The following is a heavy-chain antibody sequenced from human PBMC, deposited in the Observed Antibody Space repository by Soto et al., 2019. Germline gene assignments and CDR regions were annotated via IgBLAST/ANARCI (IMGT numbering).Heavy chain of an antibody. J-gene: IGHJ4*02. CDR3: ARDQGSHPGD. CDR1: GLSISSDNW. Sequence: QVQLQESGPGLVRPSGTVSLTCAVSGLSISSDNWWSWVRQPPGKGLEWIGEIHHSGSTNYNPSLKSRVPMSVGPSQDLFSLTLNSVTAADTAFYYCARDQGSHPGDWGQGTLVSVSS. D-gene: IGHD6-13*01. CDR2: IHHSGST. V-gene: IGHV4-4*02.